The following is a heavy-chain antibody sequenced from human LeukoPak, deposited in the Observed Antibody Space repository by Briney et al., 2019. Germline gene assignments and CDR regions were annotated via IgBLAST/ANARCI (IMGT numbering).Heavy chain of an antibody. D-gene: IGHD5-18*01. Sequence: ASVKVSSKASGYTFTGYYMHWVRRAPGQGLEWMGWINPNSGGTNYAQKFQGRVTMTRDTSISTAYMELSRLRSDDTAVYYCARGGYSYGYSSNWFDPWGQGTLVTVSS. CDR3: ARGGYSYGYSSNWFDP. J-gene: IGHJ5*02. V-gene: IGHV1-2*02. CDR2: INPNSGGT. CDR1: GYTFTGYY.